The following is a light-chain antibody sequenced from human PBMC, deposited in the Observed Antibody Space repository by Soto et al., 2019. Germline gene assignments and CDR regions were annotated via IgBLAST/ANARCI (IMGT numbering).Light chain of an antibody. CDR3: SSFKNSSTIYV. CDR1: SIDVGGYNY. J-gene: IGLJ1*01. Sequence: QSVLTQPGSVFGSPVQSITISCTGTSIDVGGYNYVSWYQQHRGKAPKLMIYEVSNLPSGVSNRFSGSKSGNTASLTISGLQAEDQADYSCSSFKNSSTIYVYGTGTKVTV. V-gene: IGLV2-14*01. CDR2: EVS.